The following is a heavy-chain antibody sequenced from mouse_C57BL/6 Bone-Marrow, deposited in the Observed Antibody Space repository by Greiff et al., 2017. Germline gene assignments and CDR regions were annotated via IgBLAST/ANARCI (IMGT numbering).Heavy chain of an antibody. CDR3: AREPGLGAMDY. CDR1: GFTFSDYY. CDR2: INYDGSST. D-gene: IGHD4-1*01. J-gene: IGHJ4*01. V-gene: IGHV5-16*01. Sequence: EVQLVESEGGLVQPGSSMKLSCTASGFTFSDYYMAWVRQVPEKGLEWVAHINYDGSSTYYLDSLQSRFIISRDNATNILYLQLRSLTSEETDTYYGAREPGLGAMDYWGQGTSVTVSS.